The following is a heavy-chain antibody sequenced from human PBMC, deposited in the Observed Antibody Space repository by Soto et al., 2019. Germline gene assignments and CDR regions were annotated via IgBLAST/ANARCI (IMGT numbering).Heavy chain of an antibody. Sequence: QVQLVKSGAEVKKPGASVKVSCKASGYTFTSYDVNWVRQATGQGLEWMGWMNPNSGNTGYAQKFQGRVTVTRNISISTAYMELSGLRSEDTAVYYCARELTMIVDNWGQGTLVAVSS. CDR1: GYTFTSYD. CDR2: MNPNSGNT. D-gene: IGHD3-22*01. J-gene: IGHJ4*02. V-gene: IGHV1-8*01. CDR3: ARELTMIVDN.